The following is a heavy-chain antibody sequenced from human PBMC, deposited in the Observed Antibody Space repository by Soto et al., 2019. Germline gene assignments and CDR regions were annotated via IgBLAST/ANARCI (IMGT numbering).Heavy chain of an antibody. CDR3: ARTVMVRPTMDYYYGMDV. V-gene: IGHV2-70*01. CDR1: GFSLSTSGMC. CDR2: IDWDDDK. Sequence: SGPTLVNPAQTLTLTCTFSGFSLSTSGMCVSWIRQPPGKALEWLALIDWDDDKYYSTSLKTRLTISKDTSKNQVVLTMTNMGPVDTATYYCARTVMVRPTMDYYYGMDVWGQGTTVTVSS. D-gene: IGHD3-22*01. J-gene: IGHJ6*02.